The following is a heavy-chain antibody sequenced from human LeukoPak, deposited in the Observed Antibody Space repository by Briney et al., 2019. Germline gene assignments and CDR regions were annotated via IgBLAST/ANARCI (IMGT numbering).Heavy chain of an antibody. CDR2: ISWNSGSI. D-gene: IGHD1-26*01. CDR3: AKGGSGSYQYYFDY. V-gene: IGHV3-9*03. CDR1: GFTFSSYA. Sequence: PGGSLRLSCAASGFTFSSYAMHWVRQAPGKGLEWVSGISWNSGSIGYADSVKGRFTISRDNAKNSLYLQMNSLRAEDMALYYCAKGGSGSYQYYFDYWGQGTLVTVSS. J-gene: IGHJ4*02.